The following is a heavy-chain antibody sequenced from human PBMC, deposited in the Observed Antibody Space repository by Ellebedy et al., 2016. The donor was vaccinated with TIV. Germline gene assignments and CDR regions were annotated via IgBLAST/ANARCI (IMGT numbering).Heavy chain of an antibody. D-gene: IGHD1-26*01. CDR3: AIHVVGSYYDWFDP. V-gene: IGHV5-51*01. J-gene: IGHJ5*02. CDR1: GYRFTDFW. CDR2: MYPDDSIT. Sequence: GESLKISCRGSGYRFTDFWIGWVRQMPGKGLEWMGIMYPDDSITTYSPSFQGQITMSVDKPIRTAYLQWSSLKASDTAMYYCAIHVVGSYYDWFDPWGQGNLVTVSS.